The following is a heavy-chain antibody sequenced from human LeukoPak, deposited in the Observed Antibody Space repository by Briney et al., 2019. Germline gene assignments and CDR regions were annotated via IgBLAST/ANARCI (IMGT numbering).Heavy chain of an antibody. CDR3: ARTRGYSGSDFTNFDY. J-gene: IGHJ4*02. CDR2: IYPVDSDT. CDR1: GYRFTSYW. Sequence: GESLKISCKGSGYRFTSYWIGWVRQMPGKGLEWMGIIYPVDSDTRYSPSFQGQVTISADKSISTAYLQWSSLKASDPAMYYCARTRGYSGSDFTNFDYWGQGTLITVSS. D-gene: IGHD5-12*01. V-gene: IGHV5-51*01.